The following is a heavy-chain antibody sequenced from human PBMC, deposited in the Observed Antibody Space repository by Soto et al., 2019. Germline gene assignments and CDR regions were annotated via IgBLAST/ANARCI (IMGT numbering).Heavy chain of an antibody. J-gene: IGHJ6*02. CDR2: TYYRSTWYN. Sequence: PSQTLSLTCAISGDSVSSNSGAWNWIRQSPSRGLEWLGRTYYRSTWYNDYAVSVKSRISINPDTSKNQFSLQLNSVTPEDTAVYYCTRDSEGAGTHHDVMAFRAQGTTVPVS. CDR1: GDSVSSNSGA. V-gene: IGHV6-1*01. CDR3: TRDSEGAGTHHDVMAF. D-gene: IGHD2-8*01.